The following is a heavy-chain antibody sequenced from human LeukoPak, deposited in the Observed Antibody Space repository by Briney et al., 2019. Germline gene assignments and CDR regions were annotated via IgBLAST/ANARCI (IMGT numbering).Heavy chain of an antibody. CDR3: AKARIQLWSPVYYYYGMDV. D-gene: IGHD5-18*01. CDR1: GFTFSSNW. CDR2: INEDGSTT. J-gene: IGHJ6*02. Sequence: GGSLRLSCAASGFTFSSNWMHWVRQAPGKGLVWVSRINEDGSTTNYADSVKGRSTIFRDNAKNTLYLQMNSLRAEDTAVYYCAKARIQLWSPVYYYYGMDVWGQGTTVTVSS. V-gene: IGHV3-74*01.